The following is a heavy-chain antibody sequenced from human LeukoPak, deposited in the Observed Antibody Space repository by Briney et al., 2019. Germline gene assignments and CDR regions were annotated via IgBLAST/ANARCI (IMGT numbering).Heavy chain of an antibody. V-gene: IGHV3-7*01. D-gene: IGHD1-26*01. J-gene: IGHJ6*02. Sequence: GASLRLSCAASGFTFSSYWMSWVRQAPGKGLEWVANIKQDGSEKYYVDSVKGRFTISRDNAKNSLYLQMNSLRAEDTAVYYCARMESWELPVSATKYYYGMDVWGQGTTVTVSS. CDR3: ARMESWELPVSATKYYYGMDV. CDR2: IKQDGSEK. CDR1: GFTFSSYW.